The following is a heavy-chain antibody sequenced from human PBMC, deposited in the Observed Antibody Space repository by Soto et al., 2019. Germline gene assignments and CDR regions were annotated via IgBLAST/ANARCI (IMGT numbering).Heavy chain of an antibody. D-gene: IGHD3-16*02. CDR1: GFTFSSYA. V-gene: IGHV3-23*01. CDR2: ISGSGGST. J-gene: IGHJ6*03. Sequence: EVQLLESGGGLVQPGGSLRLSCAASGFTFSSYAMSWVRQAPGKGLEWVSAISGSGGSTYYADSVKGRFTISRDNSKNTLYLQMNSLRAEDTAVYYCAKDRTFGGVIAVYYMDVWGKGTTVTVSS. CDR3: AKDRTFGGVIAVYYMDV.